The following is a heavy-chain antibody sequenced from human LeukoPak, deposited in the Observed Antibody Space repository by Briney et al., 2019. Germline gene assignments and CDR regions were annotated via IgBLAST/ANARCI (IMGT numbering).Heavy chain of an antibody. CDR2: ISAYNGNT. CDR3: ARDLLTYYYDSSGHWGFDP. V-gene: IGHV1-18*01. D-gene: IGHD3-22*01. Sequence: ASVKVSCKASGYTFTSYGISWVRQAPGQGLEWMGWISAYNGNTNYAQKLQGRVTMTTDTSTSTAYMELRSLRSDDTAVYYCARDLLTYYYDSSGHWGFDPWGQGTLVTVSS. J-gene: IGHJ5*02. CDR1: GYTFTSYG.